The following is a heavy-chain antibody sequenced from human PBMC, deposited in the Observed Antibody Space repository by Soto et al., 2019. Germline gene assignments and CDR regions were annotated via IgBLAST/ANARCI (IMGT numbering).Heavy chain of an antibody. CDR3: ARGRYCLTGRCFPNWFDS. CDR2: IYYSATT. Sequence: SETLSLTCTVSGGSITSSEYYWAWIRQPPGKGLQFVGTIYYSATTYYNPSFESRVAISVDTSKSQFSLNVTSVTAADTAVYFCARGRYCLTGRCFPNWFDSWGQGALVTVSS. V-gene: IGHV4-39*01. CDR1: GGSITSSEYY. D-gene: IGHD7-27*01. J-gene: IGHJ5*01.